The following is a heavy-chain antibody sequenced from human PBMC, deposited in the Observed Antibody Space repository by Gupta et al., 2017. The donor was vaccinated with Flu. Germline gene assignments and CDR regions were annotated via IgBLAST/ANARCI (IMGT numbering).Heavy chain of an antibody. Sequence: QVQLVQSGAEVKKPGASVKVSCKASGYTFTGYYVQWVRQAPGQGLEWMGWINPNSGATKYAQKFQGRVAMSRDTSISTAYMELSWLRYDDTAVYYCARSRGHDFWSGLEEDWFDPWGQGTLVTVSS. CDR1: GYTFTGYY. D-gene: IGHD3-3*01. V-gene: IGHV1-2*02. CDR3: ARSRGHDFWSGLEEDWFDP. CDR2: INPNSGAT. J-gene: IGHJ5*02.